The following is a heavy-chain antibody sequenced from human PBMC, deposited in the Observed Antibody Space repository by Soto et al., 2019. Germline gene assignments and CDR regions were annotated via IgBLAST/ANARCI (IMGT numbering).Heavy chain of an antibody. CDR1: GYTFSGYY. CDR3: ARSLTEGYCTITGCYTRPLYGMDV. V-gene: IGHV1-2*02. J-gene: IGHJ6*02. D-gene: IGHD2-2*02. CDR2: INPNSGGT. Sequence: QEQLVQSGAEVKKPGASVKVSCKASGYTFSGYYIHWLRQAPGQGLEWMGWINPNSGGTNYAQKFQDRVTVTRDTPTSTAYMELSRLTSDDTAVYYCARSLTEGYCTITGCYTRPLYGMDVWGQGTTVTVSS.